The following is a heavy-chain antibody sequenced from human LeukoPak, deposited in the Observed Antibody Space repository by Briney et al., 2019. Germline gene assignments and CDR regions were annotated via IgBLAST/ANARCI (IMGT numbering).Heavy chain of an antibody. D-gene: IGHD5-24*01. CDR3: ARDDGYNIGYFDY. CDR1: GFTVSSNY. V-gene: IGHV3-66*02. CDR2: IYSGGST. Sequence: PGGSLRLSCAASGFTVSSNYMSWVRQAPGKGLEWVSVIYSGGSTYYADSVKGRFTIPRDNSKNTLYLQMNSLRAEDTAVYYRARDDGYNIGYFDYWGQGTLVTVSS. J-gene: IGHJ4*02.